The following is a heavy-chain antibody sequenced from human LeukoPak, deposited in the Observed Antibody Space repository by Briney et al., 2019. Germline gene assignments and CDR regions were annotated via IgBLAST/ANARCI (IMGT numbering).Heavy chain of an antibody. D-gene: IGHD1-26*01. J-gene: IGHJ4*02. V-gene: IGHV1-2*04. Sequence: GASVKVSCKASGYTFTGYYMHWVRQAPGQGLEWMGWINPNSGGTNYAQDFQGWVTMTRDTSISTAYMELSRLRTDDTAVYYCARVVSGTYSGFGYFDYWGQGTLVTVSS. CDR1: GYTFTGYY. CDR3: ARVVSGTYSGFGYFDY. CDR2: INPNSGGT.